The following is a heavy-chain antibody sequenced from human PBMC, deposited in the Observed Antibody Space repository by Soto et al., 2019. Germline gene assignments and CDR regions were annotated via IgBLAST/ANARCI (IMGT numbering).Heavy chain of an antibody. J-gene: IGHJ5*02. V-gene: IGHV4-39*01. CDR1: GGSISSSSYY. Sequence: PSETLSLTCTVSGGSISSSSYYWGWIRQPPGKGLEWIGSIYYSGSTYYNPSLKSRVTISVDTSKNQFSLKLSSVTAADTAVYYCARHAYYLYDYTNWFDPWGQGTLVTVSS. D-gene: IGHD4-4*01. CDR3: ARHAYYLYDYTNWFDP. CDR2: IYYSGST.